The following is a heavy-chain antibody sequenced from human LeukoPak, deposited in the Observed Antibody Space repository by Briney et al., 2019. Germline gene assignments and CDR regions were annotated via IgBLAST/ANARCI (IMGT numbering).Heavy chain of an antibody. V-gene: IGHV4-61*02. Sequence: PSQTLSLTCTVSGGSISSGSYYWSGIRQPAGKGLEGIGRIYTSGSTNYNPSLQSRVTISIDTSKNHFSLKLSSVTAADTAVYYCASSPLAVAGMGEYFDYWGQGTLVTVSS. CDR3: ASSPLAVAGMGEYFDY. D-gene: IGHD6-19*01. CDR1: GGSISSGSYY. CDR2: IYTSGST. J-gene: IGHJ4*02.